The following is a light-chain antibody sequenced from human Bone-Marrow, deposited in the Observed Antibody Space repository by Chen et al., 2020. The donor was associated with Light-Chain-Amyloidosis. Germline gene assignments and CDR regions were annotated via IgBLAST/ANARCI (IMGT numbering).Light chain of an antibody. CDR1: SSDVGSYNL. CDR3: CSYGGRGSLDVV. CDR2: EDN. Sequence: QSALTQPASVSGSPGQSITISCTETSSDVGSYNLVSWYQQHPDKAPNRMIYEDNIRPSGVSSRFSGSKSGNTASLTISGLQAEDQADYYCCSYGGRGSLDVVFGGGTKLTVL. J-gene: IGLJ2*01. V-gene: IGLV2-23*01.